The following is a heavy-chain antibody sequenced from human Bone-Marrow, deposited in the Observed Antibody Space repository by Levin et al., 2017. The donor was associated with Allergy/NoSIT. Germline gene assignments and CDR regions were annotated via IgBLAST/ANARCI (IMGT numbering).Heavy chain of an antibody. CDR3: ARVPTPENNYYDFWSGYPSTYYYYYGMDG. CDR1: GFTFSSYG. D-gene: IGHD3-3*01. J-gene: IGHJ6*02. CDR2: IWYDGSNK. Sequence: GGSLRLSCAASGFTFSSYGMHWVRQAPGKGLEWVAVIWYDGSNKYYADSVKGRFTISRDNSKNTLYLQMNSLRAEDTAVYYCARVPTPENNYYDFWSGYPSTYYYYYGMDGWGQGTTVTVSS. V-gene: IGHV3-33*01.